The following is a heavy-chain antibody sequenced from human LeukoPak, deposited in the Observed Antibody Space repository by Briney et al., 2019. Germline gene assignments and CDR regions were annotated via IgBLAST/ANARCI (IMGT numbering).Heavy chain of an antibody. Sequence: PGGSLRLSCAASGFTFSSYEMHWVRQAPGKGLEWVSLISGSGGSTYYADSVKGRFTISRDNSKNTLYLQMNSLRAEDTAVFYCAKDRDDYVWGSYLGAFDIWGQGTMVTVSS. J-gene: IGHJ3*02. CDR3: AKDRDDYVWGSYLGAFDI. CDR2: ISGSGGST. CDR1: GFTFSSYE. V-gene: IGHV3-23*01. D-gene: IGHD3-16*01.